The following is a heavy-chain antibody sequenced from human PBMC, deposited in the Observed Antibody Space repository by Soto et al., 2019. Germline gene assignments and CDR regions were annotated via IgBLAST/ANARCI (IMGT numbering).Heavy chain of an antibody. CDR1: GGTLSSYA. Sequence: QVQLVQSGAEVTKPGSSVKVSCKPFGGTLSSYAITWMRQAPGQGLEWMGGIIPFSGAANYAQKFQGRVTITADESTNTAYMDLSSLRSEDTAVYFCARVWVTTVTAWFDLWGQGTLVTVSS. CDR3: ARVWVTTVTAWFDL. D-gene: IGHD4-17*01. J-gene: IGHJ5*02. CDR2: IIPFSGAA. V-gene: IGHV1-69*01.